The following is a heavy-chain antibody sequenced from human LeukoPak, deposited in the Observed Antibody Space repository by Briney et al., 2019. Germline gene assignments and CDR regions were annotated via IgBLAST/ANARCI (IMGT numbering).Heavy chain of an antibody. CDR1: GYTFSSYE. Sequence: GGSLRLSCAASGYTFSSYEMSWVRQAPGKGLEWVSYISGSGSTIYYADTVKGRFTISRDNAKSTLYLQMNSLRAEDTAVYYCAELGITMIGGVWGKGTTVTISS. J-gene: IGHJ6*04. V-gene: IGHV3-48*03. CDR3: AELGITMIGGV. CDR2: ISGSGSTI. D-gene: IGHD3-10*02.